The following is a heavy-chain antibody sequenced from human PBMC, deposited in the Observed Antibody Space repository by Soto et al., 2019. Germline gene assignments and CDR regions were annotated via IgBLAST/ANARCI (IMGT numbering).Heavy chain of an antibody. CDR2: SDGSST. CDR3: VRTSLVVAAATREDY. CDR1: GFTFSSYW. D-gene: IGHD2-15*01. Sequence: VQLVESGGGLVQPGGSLRLSCAASGFTFSSYWMHWVRQAPGKGLVWVSRSDGSSTSYADSVKGRFTISRDNAKNTLYLQMNSLRAEDTAVYYCVRTSLVVAAATREDYWGQGTLVTVSS. V-gene: IGHV3-74*01. J-gene: IGHJ4*02.